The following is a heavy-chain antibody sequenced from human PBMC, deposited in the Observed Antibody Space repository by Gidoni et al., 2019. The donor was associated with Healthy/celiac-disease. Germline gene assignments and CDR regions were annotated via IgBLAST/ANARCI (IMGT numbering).Heavy chain of an antibody. Sequence: EVQLVESGGGVVRPGGSLRLSCAASGFTFDDYGMSWVRQAPGKGLEWVSGINWNGGSTGYADSVKGRFTISRDNAKNSLYLQMNSLRAEDTALYYCARDLAHCSGGSCYSGNDYWGQGTLVTVSS. CDR2: INWNGGST. CDR1: GFTFDDYG. J-gene: IGHJ4*02. V-gene: IGHV3-20*04. D-gene: IGHD2-15*01. CDR3: ARDLAHCSGGSCYSGNDY.